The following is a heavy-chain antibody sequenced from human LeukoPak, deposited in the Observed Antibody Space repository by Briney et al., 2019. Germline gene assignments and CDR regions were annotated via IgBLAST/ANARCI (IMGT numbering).Heavy chain of an antibody. D-gene: IGHD3-10*01. V-gene: IGHV1-2*02. CDR3: ARSYYGSGSPSF. Sequence: GASVKVSCKASGYTFTGYYMHWVRQAPGQGLEWMGWINPNSGGTNYAQKFQGRVTTTRDTSISTAYMELSRLRSDDTAVYYCARSYYGSGSPSFWGQGTLVTVSS. J-gene: IGHJ4*02. CDR1: GYTFTGYY. CDR2: INPNSGGT.